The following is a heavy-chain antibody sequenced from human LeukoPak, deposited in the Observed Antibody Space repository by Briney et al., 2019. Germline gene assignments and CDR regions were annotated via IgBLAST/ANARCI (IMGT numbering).Heavy chain of an antibody. V-gene: IGHV3-21*01. D-gene: IGHD3-10*01. Sequence: GGSLRLSCEASGFTFSTYHMNWVRQAPVKGLEWVSSITSDRNYKYYADSVEGRFTISRDNTKNSLYLQMNSLGAEDTAVYYCARDYYGSGPLDYYPIDVWGQGTTVTVSS. CDR3: ARDYYGSGPLDYYPIDV. CDR1: GFTFSTYH. CDR2: ITSDRNYK. J-gene: IGHJ6*02.